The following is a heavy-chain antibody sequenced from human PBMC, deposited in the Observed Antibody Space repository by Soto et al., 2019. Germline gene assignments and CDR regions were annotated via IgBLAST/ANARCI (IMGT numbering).Heavy chain of an antibody. D-gene: IGHD3-3*01. V-gene: IGHV4-4*02. Sequence: QVQLQESGPGLVKPSETLSLTRAVSGGSVSADEWWSWVRQTPERGLEWIGEIYQSGITNYNPSLKSRVTISLDKSKNQFSLKLSSVTAADMAVYYCAKGSTWRVDPWGQGTLVTVSS. CDR1: GGSVSADEW. J-gene: IGHJ5*02. CDR3: AKGSTWRVDP. CDR2: IYQSGIT.